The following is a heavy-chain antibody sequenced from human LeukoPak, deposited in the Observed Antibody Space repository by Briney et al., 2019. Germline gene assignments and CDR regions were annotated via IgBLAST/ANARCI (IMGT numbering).Heavy chain of an antibody. CDR1: GDTFSSNSAA. Sequence: SQTLSLTCALSGDTFSSNSAAWNWIRQSPSRGLEWLGRTYYRSKWYNDYAVSVKSRITINPDTSKNQFSLQLNSVTPEDTAVYYCAREPYDYGNGRVLDYWGQGTLVTVSS. J-gene: IGHJ4*02. CDR3: AREPYDYGNGRVLDY. CDR2: TYYRSKWYN. D-gene: IGHD4-17*01. V-gene: IGHV6-1*01.